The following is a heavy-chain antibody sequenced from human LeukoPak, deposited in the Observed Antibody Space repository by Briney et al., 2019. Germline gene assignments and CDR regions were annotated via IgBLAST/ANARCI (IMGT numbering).Heavy chain of an antibody. D-gene: IGHD3-9*01. Sequence: SETLSPTCTVSGGSITDYYWTWIRQPAEKGLEWIGRIYSSGTTDYNPSLKSRVTMSVDTSRNQFSLKLTSVTAADTAVYFCARSALTYLDYWGQGTLVTVSS. CDR3: ARSALTYLDY. CDR2: IYSSGTT. CDR1: GGSITDYY. J-gene: IGHJ4*02. V-gene: IGHV4-4*07.